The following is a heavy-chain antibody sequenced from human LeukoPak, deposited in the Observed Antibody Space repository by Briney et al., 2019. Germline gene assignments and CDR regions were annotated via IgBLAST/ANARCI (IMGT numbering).Heavy chain of an antibody. V-gene: IGHV3-23*01. CDR2: ISGSGGST. CDR3: ARDSSYYDSSGYYFW. CDR1: GFTFSSYA. Sequence: GGSLRLSCAASGFTFSSYAMSWVRQAPGKGLEWVSAISGSGGSTYYADSVKGRFTISRDNSKNTLYLQMNSLRAEDTAVYYCARDSSYYDSSGYYFWWGQGTLVTVSS. D-gene: IGHD3-22*01. J-gene: IGHJ4*02.